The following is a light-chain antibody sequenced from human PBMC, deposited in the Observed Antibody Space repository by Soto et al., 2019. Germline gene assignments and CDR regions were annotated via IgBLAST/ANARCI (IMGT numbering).Light chain of an antibody. J-gene: IGKJ1*01. CDR3: QQYNNWPPWT. CDR2: GAS. Sequence: EIVMTQSPATLSVSPGERATLSCRASQSVNNNLAWYQQKTGQAPRLPIYGASTRATGIPARFSGSGSGTEFTLTISSLQSEDFADYYCQQYNNWPPWTFGQGTKVEIK. CDR1: QSVNNN. V-gene: IGKV3-15*01.